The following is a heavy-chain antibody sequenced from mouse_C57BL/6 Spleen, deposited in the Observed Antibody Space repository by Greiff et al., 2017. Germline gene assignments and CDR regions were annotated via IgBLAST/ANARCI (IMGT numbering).Heavy chain of an antibody. J-gene: IGHJ3*01. Sequence: EVQLQQSGPELVKPGASVKISCKASGYSFTDYNMNWVKQSNGKSLEWIGVINPNSGTTSYNQKFKGKATLTVDQSSSTAYMKLNSLTFEDSAVYYCAREGYYGSGPAWFAYWGQGTLVTVSA. CDR3: AREGYYGSGPAWFAY. CDR1: GYSFTDYN. CDR2: INPNSGTT. V-gene: IGHV1-39*01. D-gene: IGHD1-1*01.